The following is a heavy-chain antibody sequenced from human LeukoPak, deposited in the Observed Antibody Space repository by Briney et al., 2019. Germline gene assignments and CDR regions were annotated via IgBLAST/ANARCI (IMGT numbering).Heavy chain of an antibody. D-gene: IGHD4-23*01. CDR3: ARRAGGYSHPYDY. V-gene: IGHV3-21*01. CDR2: ISSSGRYI. J-gene: IGHJ4*02. CDR1: GFTFSTYS. Sequence: GGSLRLSCAASGFTFSTYSMNWVRQAPGKGLEWVSFISSSGRYIYYADSVKGRFTISRDNAKNSLYLQMNSLRAEDTAVYYCARRAGGYSHPYDYWGQGILVTVSS.